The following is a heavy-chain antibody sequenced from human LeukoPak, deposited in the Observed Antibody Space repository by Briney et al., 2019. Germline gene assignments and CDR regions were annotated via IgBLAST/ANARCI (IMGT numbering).Heavy chain of an antibody. D-gene: IGHD1-26*01. Sequence: PGGSLRLSCAASGFTFSSYSMTWVRQAPGKGLEWVSSISSSSNYIYYADSVKGRFTISRDNSKNTLYLQMNSLRAEDTAVYYCAKDRVGAIEDYFDYWGQGTLVTVSS. CDR2: ISSSSNYI. V-gene: IGHV3-21*04. CDR3: AKDRVGAIEDYFDY. J-gene: IGHJ4*02. CDR1: GFTFSSYS.